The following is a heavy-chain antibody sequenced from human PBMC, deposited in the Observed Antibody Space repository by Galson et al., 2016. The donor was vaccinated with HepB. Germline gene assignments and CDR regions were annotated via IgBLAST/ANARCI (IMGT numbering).Heavy chain of an antibody. CDR2: IHPGDSHT. D-gene: IGHD3-16*01. Sequence: QAGSEVKKRGEALRISCKGSGYSFTDYWIGWVRQMPGKGLEWVGIIHPGDSHTRYSPSFQGQVTISPDKSISTAYLQSSSLKASDTAIYYCARRLTHDSKIWDIDYWGQGTLVTVSS. V-gene: IGHV5-51*01. CDR3: ARRLTHDSKIWDIDY. J-gene: IGHJ4*02. CDR1: GYSFTDYW.